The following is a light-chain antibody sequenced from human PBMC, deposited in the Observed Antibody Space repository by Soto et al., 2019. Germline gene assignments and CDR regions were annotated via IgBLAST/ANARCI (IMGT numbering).Light chain of an antibody. CDR2: GAS. J-gene: IGKJ1*01. Sequence: EIVLTQSPATLSLSPGERASLSCRASQSFSSYLAWYQEKPGQAPRLLIYGASNRATGIPDRFGGSGSGTDFTLTINGLEPEDSAVYYCQQRGNWPPTWTFGQGTKVDI. CDR3: QQRGNWPPTWT. CDR1: QSFSSY. V-gene: IGKV3-11*01.